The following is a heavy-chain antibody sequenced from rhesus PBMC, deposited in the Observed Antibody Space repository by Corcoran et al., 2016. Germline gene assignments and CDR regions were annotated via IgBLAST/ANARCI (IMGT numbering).Heavy chain of an antibody. D-gene: IGHD4-23*01. CDR2: IYGSGSTT. J-gene: IGHJ1*01. CDR3: ARGSNSNHPYFGF. V-gene: IGHV4S11*01. CDR1: GGSISTHY. Sequence: QVQLQESGPGLVKPLETLSLNCAVPGGSISTHYWSWIRPPPGRGLEWIGYIYGSGSTTNYNPSLKSRVTLSVDTSKNQFSLKLSSVTAADTAVYYCARGSNSNHPYFGFWGQGALVTVSS.